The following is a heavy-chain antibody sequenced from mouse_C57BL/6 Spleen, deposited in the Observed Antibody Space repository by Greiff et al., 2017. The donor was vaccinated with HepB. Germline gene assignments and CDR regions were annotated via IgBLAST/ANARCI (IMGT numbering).Heavy chain of an antibody. Sequence: QVQLKESGAELVKPGASVKISCKASGYAFSSYWMNWVKQRPGKGLEWIGQIYPGDGDTNYNGKFKGKATLTADKSSSTAYMQLSSLTSEDSAVYFCARGGRRNYFDYWGQGTTLTVSS. V-gene: IGHV1-80*01. CDR1: GYAFSSYW. J-gene: IGHJ2*01. CDR2: IYPGDGDT. CDR3: ARGGRRNYFDY.